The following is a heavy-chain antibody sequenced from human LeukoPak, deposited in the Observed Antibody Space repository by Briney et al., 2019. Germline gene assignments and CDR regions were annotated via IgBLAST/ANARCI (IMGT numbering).Heavy chain of an antibody. J-gene: IGHJ4*02. D-gene: IGHD5-12*01. Sequence: PGRSLRLSCAASGFTFSSYAMHWVRQAPGKGLEWVAVISYDGSNKYYADSVKGRFTISRDNSKNTLYLQMNSLRAEDTAVYYCARDRIQEWLPPGRCDYWGQGTLDTVSS. CDR3: ARDRIQEWLPPGRCDY. CDR1: GFTFSSYA. V-gene: IGHV3-30*04. CDR2: ISYDGSNK.